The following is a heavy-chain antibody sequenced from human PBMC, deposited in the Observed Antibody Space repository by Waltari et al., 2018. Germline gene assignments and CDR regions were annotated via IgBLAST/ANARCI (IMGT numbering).Heavy chain of an antibody. CDR1: GYTLTELS. CDR2: FDPEDGET. CDR3: ATDVPMYSGSSYAFDI. J-gene: IGHJ3*02. V-gene: IGHV1-24*01. Sequence: QAQLVQSGAEVKKPGASVKVSCKVSGYTLTELSMHWVRQAPGKGLEWMGGFDPEDGETIYAQKFQGRVTMTEDTSTDTAYMELSSLRSEDTAVYYCATDVPMYSGSSYAFDIWGQGTMVTVSS. D-gene: IGHD1-26*01.